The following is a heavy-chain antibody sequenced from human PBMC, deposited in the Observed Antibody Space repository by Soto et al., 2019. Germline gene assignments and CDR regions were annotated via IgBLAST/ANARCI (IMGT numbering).Heavy chain of an antibody. V-gene: IGHV3-30-3*01. Sequence: GGSLRLSCAASGFSFSTYAMSWVRQAPGKGLQWVALISYEGSNTYYADSVKGRFTVSRDNSKSTLYLQMNSLRPEDTGVYYCARVTPGNNLYYFSGMDVWGQGTSVTVSS. J-gene: IGHJ6*02. CDR3: ARVTPGNNLYYFSGMDV. D-gene: IGHD1-1*01. CDR1: GFSFSTYA. CDR2: ISYEGSNT.